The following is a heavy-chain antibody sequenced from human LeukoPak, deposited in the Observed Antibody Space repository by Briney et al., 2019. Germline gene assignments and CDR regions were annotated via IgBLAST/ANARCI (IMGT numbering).Heavy chain of an antibody. D-gene: IGHD3-9*01. Sequence: GGSLRLSCAASGFTFSSYAMSWLRQAPGKGLEWVSAISGSGGSTYYADSVKGRFTISRDNSKNTLYLQMNSLRAEDTAVYYCAKDSHFDWLPHDYWGQGTLVTVSS. V-gene: IGHV3-23*01. CDR2: ISGSGGST. CDR3: AKDSHFDWLPHDY. CDR1: GFTFSSYA. J-gene: IGHJ4*02.